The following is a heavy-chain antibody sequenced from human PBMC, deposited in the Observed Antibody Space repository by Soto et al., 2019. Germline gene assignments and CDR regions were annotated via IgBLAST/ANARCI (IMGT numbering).Heavy chain of an antibody. Sequence: GSLRLSCAASGFTFSSYDFHWVRQATGKGLEWVSGIGTAGDTYYAGSVKGRFIMSRENAKNSLYLQMNSLRVGDTAVYYCTRGADGFDYWGQRTPVTVSS. D-gene: IGHD3-16*01. CDR1: GFTFSSYD. CDR2: IGTAGDT. CDR3: TRGADGFDY. J-gene: IGHJ4*02. V-gene: IGHV3-13*01.